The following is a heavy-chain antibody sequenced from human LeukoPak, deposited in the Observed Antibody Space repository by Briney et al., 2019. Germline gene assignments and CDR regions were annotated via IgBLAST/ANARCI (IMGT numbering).Heavy chain of an antibody. D-gene: IGHD3-10*01. V-gene: IGHV4-30-2*01. CDR1: GGSISSGGYS. CDR3: ARGGDGTYYYGSGSYYFGY. CDR2: IYHSGST. J-gene: IGHJ4*02. Sequence: RTSQTLSLTCTVSGGSISSGGYSWSWIRQPPGKGLEWIGYIYHSGSTYYNPSLKSRVTISVDRSKNQFSLKLSSVTAADTAVYYCARGGDGTYYYGSGSYYFGYWGQGTLVTVSS.